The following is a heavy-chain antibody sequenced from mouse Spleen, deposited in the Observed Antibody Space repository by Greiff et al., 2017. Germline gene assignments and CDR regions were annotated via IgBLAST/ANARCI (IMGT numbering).Heavy chain of an antibody. D-gene: IGHD1-1*01. CDR2: IDPANGNT. V-gene: IGHV14-3*01. Sequence: EVQRVESVAELVRPGASVKLSCTASGFNIKNTYMHWVKQRPEQGLEWIGRIDPANGNTKYAPKFQGKATITADTSSNTAYLQLSSLTSEDTAIYYCARRDTVVAWYFDVWGAGTTVTVSS. CDR1: GFNIKNTY. J-gene: IGHJ1*01. CDR3: ARRDTVVAWYFDV.